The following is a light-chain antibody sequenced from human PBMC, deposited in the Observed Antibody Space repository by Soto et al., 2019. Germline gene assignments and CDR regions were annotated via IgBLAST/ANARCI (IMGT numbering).Light chain of an antibody. Sequence: QSVLTPPPSASGTPGQRVTISCSGSKSNIESNTVNWYQQLPGTAPKLLIYRNNQRPSGVPDRFSGSRSGTSASLAISGLQSEDEADYYCAAWDDSLKGVVFGGGTKLTVL. J-gene: IGLJ2*01. V-gene: IGLV1-44*01. CDR1: KSNIESNT. CDR2: RNN. CDR3: AAWDDSLKGVV.